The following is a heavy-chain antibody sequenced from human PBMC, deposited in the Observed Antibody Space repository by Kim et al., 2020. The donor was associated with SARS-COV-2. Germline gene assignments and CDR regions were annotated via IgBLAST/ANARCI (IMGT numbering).Heavy chain of an antibody. CDR3: TTGNGGYDFHFAY. V-gene: IGHV3-15*01. CDR2: IKSKTDGGTT. Sequence: GGSLRLSCAASGFTFSNAWMSWVRQAPGKGLEWVGRIKSKTDGGTTDYAAPVKGRFTISRDDSKNTLYLQMNSLKTEDTAVYYCTTGNGGYDFHFAYWGQGTLVTVSS. D-gene: IGHD5-12*01. CDR1: GFTFSNAW. J-gene: IGHJ4*02.